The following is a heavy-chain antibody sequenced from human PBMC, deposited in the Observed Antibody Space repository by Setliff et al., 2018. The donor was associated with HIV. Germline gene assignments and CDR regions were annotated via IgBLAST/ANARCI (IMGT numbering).Heavy chain of an antibody. D-gene: IGHD3-22*01. J-gene: IGHJ6*03. CDR2: INHSGST. V-gene: IGHV4-34*01. Sequence: SETLSLTCTVSGGSISGYYWSWIRQPPGKGLEWIGEINHSGSTNYNPSLKSRVTISVDTSKNQFSLKLSSVTAADTAVYYCARFRVVVISQKRYYYYMDVWGKGTTVTVSS. CDR1: GGSISGYY. CDR3: ARFRVVVISQKRYYYYMDV.